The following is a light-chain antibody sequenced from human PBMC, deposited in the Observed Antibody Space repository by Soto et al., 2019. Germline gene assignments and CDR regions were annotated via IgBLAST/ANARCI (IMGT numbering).Light chain of an antibody. CDR2: GAS. Sequence: EIVLTQSPGTLSLSPGERATLSCRASQSISNSYLAWYQQKPGQAPRLLIYGASSRATGIPDRFSGSGSVTDFTLTIRRLEPEDFAVYFCQQYGSSPRTFGQGTKV. V-gene: IGKV3-20*01. CDR3: QQYGSSPRT. CDR1: QSISNSY. J-gene: IGKJ1*01.